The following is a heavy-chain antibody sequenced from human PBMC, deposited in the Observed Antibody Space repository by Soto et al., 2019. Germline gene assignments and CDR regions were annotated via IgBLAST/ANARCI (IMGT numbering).Heavy chain of an antibody. J-gene: IGHJ6*02. CDR1: GFTFSSYG. V-gene: IGHV3-30*18. D-gene: IGHD6-13*01. Sequence: GGSLRLSCAASGFTFSSYGMHWVRQAPGKGLEWVAVISSDGSNKYYADSVKGRFTISRDNTKNTLYLQMNSLRAEDTAVYYCAKSDSIAAAGQTYYYYYGMYVWGQGTTVTVS. CDR2: ISSDGSNK. CDR3: AKSDSIAAAGQTYYYYYGMYV.